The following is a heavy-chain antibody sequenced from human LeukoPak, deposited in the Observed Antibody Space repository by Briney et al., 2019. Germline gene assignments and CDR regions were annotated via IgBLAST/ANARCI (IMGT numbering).Heavy chain of an antibody. V-gene: IGHV3-23*01. CDR2: ISGSA. CDR3: ARRRGRIAFDFDY. Sequence: SGGSLRLSCAASGFTFSSYAMSWVRQAPGKGLEWVSPISGSAYYADSVKGRFTISRDNSKNTLYLQMNSLRAEDTAVYYCARRRGRIAFDFDYWGQGTLVTVSS. D-gene: IGHD3-16*02. J-gene: IGHJ4*02. CDR1: GFTFSSYA.